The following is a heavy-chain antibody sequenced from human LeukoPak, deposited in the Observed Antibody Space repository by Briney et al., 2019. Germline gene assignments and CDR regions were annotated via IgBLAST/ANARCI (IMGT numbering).Heavy chain of an antibody. V-gene: IGHV3-7*01. Sequence: GGSLRLYCAASGFTFSSYWMSWVRQAPGKGLEWVANIKQDGSEKYYVDSVKGRFTISRDNDKNSLYLQMNSLRAEDTAVYYCARDGRIAAAGSYYWGQGTLVTVSS. CDR3: ARDGRIAAAGSYY. J-gene: IGHJ4*02. D-gene: IGHD6-13*01. CDR2: IKQDGSEK. CDR1: GFTFSSYW.